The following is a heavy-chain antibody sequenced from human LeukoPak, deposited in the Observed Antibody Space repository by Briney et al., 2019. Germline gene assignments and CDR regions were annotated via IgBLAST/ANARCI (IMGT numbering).Heavy chain of an antibody. D-gene: IGHD5-18*01. V-gene: IGHV3-21*04. CDR2: ISSSSSYI. J-gene: IGHJ4*02. CDR3: VRDRSYGAFDY. Sequence: GGSLRLSCAASGFTFSSYSMDWVRQAPGKGLEWVSSISSSSSYIYYADSVKGRFTISRDNAKNSLYLQMNSLRAEDTAFYHCVRDRSYGAFDYWGQGTLVTVSS. CDR1: GFTFSSYS.